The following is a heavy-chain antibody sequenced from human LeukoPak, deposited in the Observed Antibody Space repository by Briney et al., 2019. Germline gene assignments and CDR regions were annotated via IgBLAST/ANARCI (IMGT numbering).Heavy chain of an antibody. D-gene: IGHD6-19*01. J-gene: IGHJ6*03. CDR3: TTDLSSGYSSGWYPLGYYYMDV. V-gene: IGHV3-15*01. CDR1: GFTFSNAW. Sequence: GGSLRLSCAASGFTFSNAWMSWVRQAPGKGLEWVGRIKSKTDGGTTDYAAPVKGRFTISRDDSKNTLYLQMNSLKTEDTAVYYCTTDLSSGYSSGWYPLGYYYMDVWGKGPRSPSP. CDR2: IKSKTDGGTT.